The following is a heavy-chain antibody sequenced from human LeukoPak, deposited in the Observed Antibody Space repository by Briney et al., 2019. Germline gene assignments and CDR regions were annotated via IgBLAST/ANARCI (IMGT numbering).Heavy chain of an antibody. CDR2: IYYSGST. J-gene: IGHJ4*02. Sequence: SETLSLTXTVSRGSIKNSSYFWGWLRQPPGTGLEWIGSIYYSGSTYYNSSLKSRVTISIDTSKNQFSLKLNSVTAADTAVYYCATEDVVVPTAAQRPLDYWGQGTLVTVSS. V-gene: IGHV4-39*02. CDR3: ATEDVVVPTAAQRPLDY. CDR1: RGSIKNSSYF. D-gene: IGHD2-2*01.